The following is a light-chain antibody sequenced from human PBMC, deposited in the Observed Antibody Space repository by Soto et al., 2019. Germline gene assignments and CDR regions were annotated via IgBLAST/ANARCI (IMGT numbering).Light chain of an antibody. CDR1: QSVSSN. V-gene: IGKV3-15*01. CDR3: QQYNNWPPLT. J-gene: IGKJ1*01. Sequence: EIVMTQSPATLSVSPGERATLSCRASQSVSSNFAWYQQKPGQAPRLLIYGASTRATGIPARFRGSGSGTEVTLTISSLQSEDFAVYYCQQYNNWPPLTFGQGTKVEIK. CDR2: GAS.